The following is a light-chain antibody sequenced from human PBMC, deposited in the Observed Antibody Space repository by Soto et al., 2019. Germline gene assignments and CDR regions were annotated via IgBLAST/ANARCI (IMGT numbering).Light chain of an antibody. V-gene: IGKV1-5*03. Sequence: DIQMTQSPSTLSASVGDRVTITCRASQSISSWLAWYQQKPGKAPKLLIYKASSLESGVPSRFSGSGSGTEFNLTISSLQPDDFAPYYCPQYNSYSTFGGGTKVEIK. J-gene: IGKJ4*01. CDR1: QSISSW. CDR2: KAS. CDR3: PQYNSYST.